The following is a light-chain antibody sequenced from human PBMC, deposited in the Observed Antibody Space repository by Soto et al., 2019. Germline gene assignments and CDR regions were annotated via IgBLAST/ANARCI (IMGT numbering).Light chain of an antibody. CDR2: AAS. Sequence: DIQMTQSPSPPSSSVGDRVTIPFRASQSISSYLNWYQQKPGKAPKLLIYAASSLQSGVPSRFSGSGSGTDFTLTISSLQPEDFATYYCQQSYSTPWTFGQGTKV. CDR3: QQSYSTPWT. J-gene: IGKJ1*01. V-gene: IGKV1-39*01. CDR1: QSISSY.